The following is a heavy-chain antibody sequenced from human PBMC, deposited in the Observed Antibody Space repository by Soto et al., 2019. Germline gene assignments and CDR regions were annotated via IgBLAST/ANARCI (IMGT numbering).Heavy chain of an antibody. V-gene: IGHV3-33*01. CDR1: GFTFSSYG. Sequence: GGSLRLSCAASGFTFSSYGMHWVRQAPGKGLEWVAVIWYDGSNKYYADSVKGRSTISRDNSKNTLYLQMNSLRAEDTAVYYCAXDDYSNYGTPSYYGMDVWSQGTTVTVSS. CDR3: AXDDYSNYGTPSYYGMDV. J-gene: IGHJ6*02. D-gene: IGHD4-4*01. CDR2: IWYDGSNK.